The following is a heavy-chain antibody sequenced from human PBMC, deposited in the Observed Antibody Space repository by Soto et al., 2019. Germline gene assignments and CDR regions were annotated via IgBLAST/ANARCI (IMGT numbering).Heavy chain of an antibody. D-gene: IGHD3-10*01. CDR3: ARDGVGVRGVIGNWFDP. V-gene: IGHV4-31*03. CDR1: GGPISSGGYY. CDR2: IYYSGST. J-gene: IGHJ5*02. Sequence: PSETLSLTCTVSGGPISSGGYYWSWIRQHPGKGLEWIGYIYYSGSTYYNPSLKSRVTISVDTSKDQFSLKLSSVTAADTAVYYCARDGVGVRGVIGNWFDPWGQGTLVTVSS.